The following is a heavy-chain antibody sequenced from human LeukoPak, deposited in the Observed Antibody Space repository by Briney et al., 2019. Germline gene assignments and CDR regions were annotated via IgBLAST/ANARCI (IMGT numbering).Heavy chain of an antibody. V-gene: IGHV4-39*07. CDR2: IYYSGST. CDR1: GGSISSSSYY. D-gene: IGHD5-12*01. J-gene: IGHJ4*02. CDR3: ARESAYSGYDSPFDY. Sequence: ASETLSLTCTVSGGSISSSSYYWGWIRQPPGKGLEWIGSIYYSGSTYYNPSLKSRVTISVDTSKNQFSLKLSSVTAADTAVYYCARESAYSGYDSPFDYWGRGTLVTVSS.